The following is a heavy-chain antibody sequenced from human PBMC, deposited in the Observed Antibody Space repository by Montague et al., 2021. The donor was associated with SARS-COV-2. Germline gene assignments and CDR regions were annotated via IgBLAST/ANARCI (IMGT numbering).Heavy chain of an antibody. CDR1: GDSVSSNSAT. V-gene: IGHV6-1*01. D-gene: IGHD6-13*01. CDR2: TYYRSMWKS. CDR3: VRGIGAAGSYDY. J-gene: IGHJ4*02. Sequence: CAISGDSVSSNSATWNWIRQSPSRGLEWPGRTYYRSMWKSDYTXXXKSRIAINPDTSKNQFSLQLSSVTPEDTALYYCVRGIGAAGSYDYWGQGTLVTVSS.